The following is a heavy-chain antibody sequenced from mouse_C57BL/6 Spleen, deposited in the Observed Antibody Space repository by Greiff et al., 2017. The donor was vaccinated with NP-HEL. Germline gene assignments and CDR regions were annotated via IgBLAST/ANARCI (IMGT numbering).Heavy chain of an antibody. D-gene: IGHD3-3*01. CDR2: ISSGSSTI. V-gene: IGHV5-17*01. CDR1: GFTFSDYG. CDR3: ARPGDGAWFAY. J-gene: IGHJ3*01. Sequence: EVKLMESGGGLVKPGGSLKLSCAASGFTFSDYGMHWVRQAPEKGLEWVAYISSGSSTIYYADTVKGRFTISRDNAKNTLFLQMTSLRSEDTAMYYCARPGDGAWFAYWGQGTLVTVSA.